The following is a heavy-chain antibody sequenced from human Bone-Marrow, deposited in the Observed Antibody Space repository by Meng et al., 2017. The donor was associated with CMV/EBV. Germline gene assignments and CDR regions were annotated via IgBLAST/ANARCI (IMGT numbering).Heavy chain of an antibody. CDR1: GFTFTNAW. J-gene: IGHJ3*02. D-gene: IGHD2-2*01. CDR2: IKSESDGGTT. V-gene: IGHV3-15*01. CDR3: AKSFRHYCSSTSCNDAFDI. Sequence: GGSLRLSCAASGFTFTNAWMSWVRQTPGKGLEWVGRIKSESDGGTTDYAAPVKGRFTISRDNAKNSLYLQMNSLRAEDTAVYYCAKSFRHYCSSTSCNDAFDIWGQGTMVTVSS.